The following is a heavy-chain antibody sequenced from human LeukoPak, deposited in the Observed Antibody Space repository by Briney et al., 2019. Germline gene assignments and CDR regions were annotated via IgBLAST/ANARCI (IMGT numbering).Heavy chain of an antibody. CDR1: GYSISSGYY. CDR2: IYHSGST. J-gene: IGHJ4*02. CDR3: ARSSNYDVPRYFDY. V-gene: IGHV4-38-2*02. Sequence: SETLSLTCTVSGYSISSGYYWGWIRQPPGKGLEWIGSIYHSGSTYYNPSLRSRVTISVDTSKNQFSLKLSSVTAADTAVYYCARSSNYDVPRYFDYWGQGTLVTVSS. D-gene: IGHD4-11*01.